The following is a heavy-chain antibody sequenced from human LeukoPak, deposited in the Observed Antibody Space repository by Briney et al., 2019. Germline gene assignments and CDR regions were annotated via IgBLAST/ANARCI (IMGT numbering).Heavy chain of an antibody. V-gene: IGHV3-53*01. Sequence: GGSLRLSCAASGFTVSTNYMSWVRQAPGKGLEWVSIIFSGGATYYADSVKGRFTISRENSRNTLYLQMTNLRVEDTAVYYCARAAPQNCYPSSCSLFDKWGQGTLVTVSS. J-gene: IGHJ4*02. CDR2: IFSGGAT. CDR3: ARAAPQNCYPSSCSLFDK. D-gene: IGHD2-2*01. CDR1: GFTVSTNY.